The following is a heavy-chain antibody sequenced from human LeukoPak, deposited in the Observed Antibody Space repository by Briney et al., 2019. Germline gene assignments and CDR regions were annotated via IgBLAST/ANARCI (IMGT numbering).Heavy chain of an antibody. V-gene: IGHV5-10-1*01. D-gene: IGHD3-10*01. CDR3: ARHAAYGSGIFDY. J-gene: IGHJ4*02. CDR1: GYSFTSYW. Sequence: GESLKISCKGSGYSFTSYWISGVRQMPGEGLEWMGRIDPSDSYTNYSPSFQGHVTIPADKYISTAYLQWSSLKASDTAMYYCARHAAYGSGIFDYWGQGTLVTVSS. CDR2: IDPSDSYT.